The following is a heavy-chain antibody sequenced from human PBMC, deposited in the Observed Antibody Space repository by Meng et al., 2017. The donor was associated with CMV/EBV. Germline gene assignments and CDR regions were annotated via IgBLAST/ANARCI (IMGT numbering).Heavy chain of an antibody. CDR2: IYSGGSST. Sequence: GESLKISCAASGFTFSSYAMSWVRQAPGKGLEWVSVIYSGGSSTYYADSEKGRFTISRDNSKNTLYLQMNSLRAEDTAVYYCAKAGITIFGVGKHNWFDPWGQGTLVTVSS. D-gene: IGHD3-3*01. CDR1: GFTFSSYA. J-gene: IGHJ5*02. CDR3: AKAGITIFGVGKHNWFDP. V-gene: IGHV3-23*03.